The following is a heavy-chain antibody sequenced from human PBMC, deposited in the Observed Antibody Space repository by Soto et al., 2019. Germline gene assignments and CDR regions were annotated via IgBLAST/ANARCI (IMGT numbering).Heavy chain of an antibody. CDR3: AKDRHGGIAVAGTHFDY. V-gene: IGHV3-23*01. CDR2: ISGSGGST. D-gene: IGHD6-19*01. J-gene: IGHJ4*02. CDR1: GFTFSSYA. Sequence: GGSLRLSCAASGFTFSSYAMSWVRQAPGKGLEWVSAISGSGGSTYYADSVKGRFTISRDNSKNTLYLQMNSLRAEDTAVYYCAKDRHGGIAVAGTHFDYWGQGTLVTVSS.